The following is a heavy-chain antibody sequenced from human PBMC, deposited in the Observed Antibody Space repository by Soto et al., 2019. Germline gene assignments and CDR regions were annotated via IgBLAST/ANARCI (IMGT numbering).Heavy chain of an antibody. J-gene: IGHJ4*02. Sequence: QVQLEQSGAEVKKPGASVRVSCKAYGYTFTSYGFTWVRQAPGQGLEWMGWINAYTGDTNYGQEFQGRVTMTTDTSTSTAYMDLRSLRSDATAVYYCARGASKDYYLDYWGQGTLVTVSS. CDR1: GYTFTSYG. V-gene: IGHV1-18*04. CDR3: ARGASKDYYLDY. CDR2: INAYTGDT.